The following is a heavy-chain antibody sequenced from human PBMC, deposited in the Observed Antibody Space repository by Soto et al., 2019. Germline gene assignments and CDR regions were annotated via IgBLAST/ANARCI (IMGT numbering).Heavy chain of an antibody. CDR1: GGSISSYY. CDR3: ARRYGGNLDY. D-gene: IGHD1-26*01. Sequence: QVQLQESGPGLVKPSETLSLTRTVSGGSISSYYWSWIRQPPGKGLEWIGYIYYSGSTNYNPSLKSRATIAVDTSKHQFSLELSSVTAAATAVYYCARRYGGNLDYWGQGTLVTVSS. V-gene: IGHV4-59*08. CDR2: IYYSGST. J-gene: IGHJ4*02.